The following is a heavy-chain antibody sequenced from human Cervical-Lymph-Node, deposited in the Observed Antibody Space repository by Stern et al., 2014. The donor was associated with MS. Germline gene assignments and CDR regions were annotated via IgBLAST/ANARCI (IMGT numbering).Heavy chain of an antibody. CDR3: VTSMVI. CDR2: ISGSGDRI. J-gene: IGHJ4*02. V-gene: IGHV3-23*04. CDR1: GFSLDNYV. D-gene: IGHD5-18*01. Sequence: EVQLVESGGGLPQPGGSLRLSCVASGFSLDNYVMSWVRQAQGKGLEWFSSISGSGDRIHYADSVKGRFIISRDNSKNTLGLEMNSLRVDDTAKYYCVTSMVIWGQGTLVTVSS.